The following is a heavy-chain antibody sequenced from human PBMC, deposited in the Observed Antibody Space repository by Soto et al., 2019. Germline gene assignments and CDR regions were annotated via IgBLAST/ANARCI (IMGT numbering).Heavy chain of an antibody. J-gene: IGHJ4*02. Sequence: VQLLESGGGLVQPGESLRLSCAASGFTFSSYAMSWVRQAPGKGLEWVSVISGGGGTTYYADSVKGRFTISRDNSKNTLYLQMNSLRAEDTALYYCAKAMSTPSRPRNYFDYWGQGTLVTVSS. D-gene: IGHD6-6*01. CDR3: AKAMSTPSRPRNYFDY. CDR1: GFTFSSYA. CDR2: ISGGGGTT. V-gene: IGHV3-23*01.